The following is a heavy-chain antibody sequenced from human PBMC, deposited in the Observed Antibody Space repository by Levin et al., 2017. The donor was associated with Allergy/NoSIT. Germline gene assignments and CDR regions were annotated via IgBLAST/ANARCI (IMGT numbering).Heavy chain of an antibody. Sequence: SETLSLTCTVSGGSISSAGYYWSWLRHHPGKGLEWIGFIHYRGTVHYNPSLESRLSISLDTSKSQFSLRLTSMTAADTAIYYCARDRSSTFHAFDIWGQGTMVTVSS. CDR1: GGSISSAGYY. CDR3: ARDRSSTFHAFDI. CDR2: IHYRGTV. V-gene: IGHV4-31*03. D-gene: IGHD6-13*01. J-gene: IGHJ3*02.